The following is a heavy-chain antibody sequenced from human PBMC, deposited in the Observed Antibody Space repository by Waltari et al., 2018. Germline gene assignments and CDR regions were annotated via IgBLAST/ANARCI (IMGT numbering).Heavy chain of an antibody. V-gene: IGHV4-4*07. Sequence: QVQLQESGPGLVKPSETLSLTCTVSGGSISSYYWSWIRQPAGKGLEWIGRIYTSGSTNYNPSLKSRVTMSVDTSKNQFSLKLSSVTAADTAVYYCAREKNYDFWSGYSYYMDVWDKGTTVTISS. CDR1: GGSISSYY. D-gene: IGHD3-3*01. CDR3: AREKNYDFWSGYSYYMDV. CDR2: IYTSGST. J-gene: IGHJ6*03.